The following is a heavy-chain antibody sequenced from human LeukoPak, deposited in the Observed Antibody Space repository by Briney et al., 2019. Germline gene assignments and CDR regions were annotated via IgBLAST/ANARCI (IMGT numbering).Heavy chain of an antibody. V-gene: IGHV1-8*01. CDR2: MNPNSGNT. CDR3: ARRKIAAAGISAY. J-gene: IGHJ4*02. CDR1: GYTFTSYD. Sequence: ASVKVSCKASGYTFTSYDINWVRQATGQGLEWMGWMNPNSGNTGYAQKFQGRVTMTRNTSISTAYMELSSLRSEDTAVYYCARRKIAAAGISAYWGQGTLITVSS. D-gene: IGHD6-13*01.